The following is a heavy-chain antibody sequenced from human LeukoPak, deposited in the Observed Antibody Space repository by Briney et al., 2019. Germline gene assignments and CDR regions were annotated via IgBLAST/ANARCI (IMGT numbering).Heavy chain of an antibody. J-gene: IGHJ4*02. Sequence: GGSLRLSCAASGFTFSSYWMHWVRQAPGKGLVWVSRINTDGSSTSYADSVKGRFTTSRDNSKNTLYLQMNSLRAEDTAVYYCARGEVLLWFGWGQGTLVTVSS. CDR3: ARGEVLLWFG. CDR2: INTDGSST. V-gene: IGHV3-74*01. D-gene: IGHD3-10*01. CDR1: GFTFSSYW.